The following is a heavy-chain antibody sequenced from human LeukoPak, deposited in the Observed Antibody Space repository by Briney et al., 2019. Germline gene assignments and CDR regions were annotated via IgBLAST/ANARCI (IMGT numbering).Heavy chain of an antibody. D-gene: IGHD1-26*01. Sequence: SETLSLTCTVSGGSISSYSWSWIRQPAGKGLEWIGRIYTSGSTNYNPSLKSRVTMSLDTSKNQFSLNLTSVTAADTAVYYCARDRGAATFGYWGQGTLVTISA. CDR3: ARDRGAATFGY. CDR1: GGSISSYS. CDR2: IYTSGST. V-gene: IGHV4-4*07. J-gene: IGHJ4*02.